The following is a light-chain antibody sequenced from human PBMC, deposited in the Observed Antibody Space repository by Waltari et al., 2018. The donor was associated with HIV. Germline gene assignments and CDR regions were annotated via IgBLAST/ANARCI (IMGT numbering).Light chain of an antibody. V-gene: IGKV1-39*01. Sequence: DIRMTQSPSSLSASVGDRVTITCRASQAISNYLAWYQKKPGKAPKLLIYAASSLQSGVPSRFSGSGSGTDFTLTISSLQPEDFATYYCQQSYSTPWTFGQGTKVEIK. CDR2: AAS. CDR1: QAISNY. CDR3: QQSYSTPWT. J-gene: IGKJ1*01.